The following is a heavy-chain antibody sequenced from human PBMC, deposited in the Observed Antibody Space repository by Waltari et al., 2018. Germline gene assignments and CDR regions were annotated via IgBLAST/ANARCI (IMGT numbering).Heavy chain of an antibody. V-gene: IGHV1-8*03. CDR2: MNPNSGNT. Sequence: QVQLVQSGAEVKKPGASVKVSCKASGYTFTSYDINWVRQATGQGLEWMGWMNPNSGNTGYAQKVQGRVTITRNTSISTAYMELSSLRSEDTAVYYCARERAHSNYGNYYYYGMDVWGQGTTVTVSS. CDR3: ARERAHSNYGNYYYYGMDV. D-gene: IGHD4-4*01. CDR1: GYTFTSYD. J-gene: IGHJ6*02.